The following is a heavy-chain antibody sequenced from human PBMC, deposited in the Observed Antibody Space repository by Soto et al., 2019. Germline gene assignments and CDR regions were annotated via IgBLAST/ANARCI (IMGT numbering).Heavy chain of an antibody. V-gene: IGHV1-46*01. D-gene: IGHD3-22*01. CDR3: ARGCHYYDSSGYLACY. Sequence: GASVKVSCKASGYTFTSYYMHWVRQAPGQGLEWMGIINPSGGSTSYAQKFQGRVTMTRDTSTSTVYMELSSLRSEDTAVYYCARGCHYYDSSGYLACYWGQGTLVTVSS. CDR1: GYTFTSYY. J-gene: IGHJ4*02. CDR2: INPSGGST.